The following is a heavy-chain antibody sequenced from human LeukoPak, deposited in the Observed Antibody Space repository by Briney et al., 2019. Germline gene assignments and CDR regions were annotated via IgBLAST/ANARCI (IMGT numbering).Heavy chain of an antibody. D-gene: IGHD5-18*01. V-gene: IGHV4-31*03. CDR2: ISYGGST. CDR3: ARVRGYSYGELDS. J-gene: IGHJ4*02. CDR1: GGSTSSGGYY. Sequence: SETLSLTCTVYGGSTSSGGYYWSWIRQHPGKGLEWIGHISYGGSTYYNPSLNSRVTISVGTSKSQFSLKLSSVTAADTAVYYCARVRGYSYGELDSRGQGTLVTVSS.